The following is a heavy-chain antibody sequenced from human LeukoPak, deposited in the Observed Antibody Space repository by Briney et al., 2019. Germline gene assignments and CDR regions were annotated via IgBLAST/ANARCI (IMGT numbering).Heavy chain of an antibody. D-gene: IGHD3-10*01. CDR2: IDQDGSEM. J-gene: IGHJ4*02. CDR3: ARAYYYGSGDYYSWAYFDF. CDR1: GFTFSNYW. Sequence: GGSLRLSCAASGFTFSNYWMTWVRQAPGKGLEWVANIDQDGSEMYSVDSAKGRFSISRDNAKKALYLQMNSLRAEDTAVYYCARAYYYGSGDYYSWAYFDFWGLGTLVTVSS. V-gene: IGHV3-7*04.